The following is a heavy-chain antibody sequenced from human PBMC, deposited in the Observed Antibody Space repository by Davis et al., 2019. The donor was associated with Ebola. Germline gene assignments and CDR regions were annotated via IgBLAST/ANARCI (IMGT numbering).Heavy chain of an antibody. CDR3: TISTPSTVTTDY. CDR2: IRSKANSYAT. V-gene: IGHV3-73*01. J-gene: IGHJ4*02. CDR1: GFTFSGSA. Sequence: GESLNISCAASGFTFSGSAMHWVRQASGKGLEWVGRIRSKANSYATAYAASVKGRFTISRDDSKNMAYLQMNSLKTEDTAVYYCTISTPSTVTTDYWGQGTLVTVSS. D-gene: IGHD4-17*01.